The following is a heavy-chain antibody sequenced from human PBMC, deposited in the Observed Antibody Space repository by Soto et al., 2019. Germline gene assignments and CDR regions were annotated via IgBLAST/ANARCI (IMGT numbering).Heavy chain of an antibody. Sequence: VQLKVSGPGLLMPSATLSLSCTVSTGSTTSFYLSWIRQPPGKGLQWLGYFFYTGSMNHNPALKSRVTISLDLSSTQSPLRLRSVTAADTAMYYCARSRAVYNLNHMDQWGQRLMVTVSS. J-gene: IGHJ4*02. V-gene: IGHV4-59*01. CDR2: FFYTGSM. D-gene: IGHD1-1*01. CDR3: ARSRAVYNLNHMDQ. CDR1: TGSTTSFY.